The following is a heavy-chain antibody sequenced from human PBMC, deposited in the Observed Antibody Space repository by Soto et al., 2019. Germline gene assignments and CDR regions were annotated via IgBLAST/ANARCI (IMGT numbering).Heavy chain of an antibody. Sequence: SETLSLTCAVSGGSISSGGYSWSWIRQPPGKGLEWIGYIYHSGSTYYNLSLKSRVTISVDRSKNQFSLKLSSVTAADTAVYYCARAVGVWFGELFTPYSDYWGQGTLVTVSS. D-gene: IGHD3-10*01. J-gene: IGHJ4*02. CDR1: GGSISSGGYS. CDR3: ARAVGVWFGELFTPYSDY. CDR2: IYHSGST. V-gene: IGHV4-30-2*01.